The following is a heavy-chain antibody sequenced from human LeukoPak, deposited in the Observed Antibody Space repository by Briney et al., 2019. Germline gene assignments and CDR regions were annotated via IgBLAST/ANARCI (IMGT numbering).Heavy chain of an antibody. V-gene: IGHV3-23*01. CDR3: ARGGSVFAYFFDY. Sequence: GGSLRLSCAVSGITLSNYGMSWVRQAPGKGLEWVAGISGSGGSTNYTDSVKGRFTISRDSSTNTLYLQLSSLRAEDTAIYYCARGGSVFAYFFDYWGQGTLVTVSS. J-gene: IGHJ4*02. CDR2: ISGSGGST. D-gene: IGHD3-10*01. CDR1: GITLSNYG.